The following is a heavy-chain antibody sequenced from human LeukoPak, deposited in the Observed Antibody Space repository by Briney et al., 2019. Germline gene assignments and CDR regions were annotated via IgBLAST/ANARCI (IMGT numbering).Heavy chain of an antibody. Sequence: GGSLRLSCAASGFTFSGYGMNWVRQAPGKGLEWVSYISSSGSTIYYADSVKGRFTISRDNAKNSLYLQMNSLRAEDTAVYYCAELGITMIGGVWGKGTTVTISS. CDR2: ISSSGSTI. J-gene: IGHJ6*04. V-gene: IGHV3-48*04. D-gene: IGHD3-10*02. CDR1: GFTFSGYG. CDR3: AELGITMIGGV.